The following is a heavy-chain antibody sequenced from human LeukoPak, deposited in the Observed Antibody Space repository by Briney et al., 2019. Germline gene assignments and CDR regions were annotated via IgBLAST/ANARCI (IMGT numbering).Heavy chain of an antibody. CDR3: ARGPVKTHGMDV. V-gene: IGHV1-8*01. Sequence: ASVKVSCKASGYTFTSYDINWVRQAPGQGLEWMGWKNPTSGRTVFAQSFQGRLTMTTDTSTSTAYMELSSLTSEDTAVYYCARGPVKTHGMDVWGQGTTVTVSS. CDR1: GYTFTSYD. CDR2: KNPTSGRT. J-gene: IGHJ6*02.